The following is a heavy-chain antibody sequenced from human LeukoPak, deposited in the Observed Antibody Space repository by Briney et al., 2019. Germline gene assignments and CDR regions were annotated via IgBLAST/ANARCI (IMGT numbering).Heavy chain of an antibody. J-gene: IGHJ6*03. CDR2: IYYSGNT. CDR1: GDSISTSNSY. D-gene: IGHD3-10*01. Sequence: SETPSLTCTVSGDSISTSNSYWGWIRQPPGKGLEWIGSIYYSGNTYYNASLKSRVTISVDTSKNQFSLKFTSVTAADTAVYYCARHSKRFGELGYYYYYYMDVWGKGTTVTISS. V-gene: IGHV4-39*01. CDR3: ARHSKRFGELGYYYYYYMDV.